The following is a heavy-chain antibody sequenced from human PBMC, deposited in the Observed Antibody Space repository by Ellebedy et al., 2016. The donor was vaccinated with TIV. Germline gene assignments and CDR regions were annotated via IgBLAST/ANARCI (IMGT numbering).Heavy chain of an antibody. Sequence: GESLKISCAASGFIFSDSGLHWVRQAPGEGLEWVALISYDGGHKFYADSVKGRFTLSRDNSKNTLYLQMNSLRAEDTAVYYCARGSCSGSNCYGSLDSWGQGTLVTVSS. CDR2: ISYDGGHK. CDR1: GFIFSDSG. CDR3: ARGSCSGSNCYGSLDS. J-gene: IGHJ4*02. D-gene: IGHD2-2*01. V-gene: IGHV3-30*04.